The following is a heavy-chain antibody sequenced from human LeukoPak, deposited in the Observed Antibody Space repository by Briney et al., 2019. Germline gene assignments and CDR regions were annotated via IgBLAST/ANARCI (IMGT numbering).Heavy chain of an antibody. J-gene: IGHJ4*02. Sequence: PGGSLRLSCAASGFTFRSYEMNWVRQAPGKGLEWVSYISSSGSTIYYADSVKGRFTVSRDNAKSTLYLQMNSLRAEDTAVYYCARDDTDFPRGYWGQGTLVTVSS. D-gene: IGHD3-3*01. CDR1: GFTFRSYE. V-gene: IGHV3-48*03. CDR2: ISSSGSTI. CDR3: ARDDTDFPRGY.